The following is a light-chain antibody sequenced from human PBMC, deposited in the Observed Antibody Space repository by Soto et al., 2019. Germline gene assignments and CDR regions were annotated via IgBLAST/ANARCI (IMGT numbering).Light chain of an antibody. V-gene: IGLV1-40*01. J-gene: IGLJ3*02. CDR2: GNS. Sequence: QSVLTQPPSVSGAPGQRVTISCTGSSSNIGAGYNVHWYQQLPGTAPKLLIYGNSIRPSGVPDRFSVSKSGTSASLAITGLQAEDEGDYYCQSYDSSLSGFWVFGGGTKLTVL. CDR3: QSYDSSLSGFWV. CDR1: SSNIGAGYN.